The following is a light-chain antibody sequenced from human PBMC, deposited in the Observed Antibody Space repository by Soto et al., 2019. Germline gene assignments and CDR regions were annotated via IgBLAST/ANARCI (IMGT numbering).Light chain of an antibody. Sequence: DIVLTQSPGTLSLSPGDRATLSCRASQSVSNNYLAWYQQKPGQAPSLLIYGASSRATGVPDRVSGSGSGTDFTLTINTLEPEDFAVYYCQQYGNFPYTFGQGTRLEI. V-gene: IGKV3-20*01. CDR1: QSVSNNY. CDR3: QQYGNFPYT. CDR2: GAS. J-gene: IGKJ5*01.